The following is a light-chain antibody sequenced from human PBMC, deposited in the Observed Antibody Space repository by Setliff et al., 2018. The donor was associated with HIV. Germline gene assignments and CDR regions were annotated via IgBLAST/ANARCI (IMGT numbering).Light chain of an antibody. J-gene: IGLJ1*01. Sequence: QSALTQPASVSGSPGQSITISCTGTSSDVGGYNYVSWYQQHPGKAPKLIIYDVSHRPSGVSNRFSGSKSGNTASLTISGLQAEDEADYYCSAYTSSSTYVFGTGTKATVL. CDR1: SSDVGGYNY. V-gene: IGLV2-14*03. CDR3: SAYTSSSTYV. CDR2: DVS.